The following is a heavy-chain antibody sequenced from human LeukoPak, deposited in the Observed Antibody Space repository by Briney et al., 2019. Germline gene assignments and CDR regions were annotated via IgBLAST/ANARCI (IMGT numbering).Heavy chain of an antibody. D-gene: IGHD4-11*01. CDR1: GGSISSGDYY. Sequence: SETLSLTCTVSGGSISSGDYYWGWIRQPPGKGLEWIGYIYYSGSTYYNPSLKSRVTISVDTSKNQFSLKLSSVTAADTAVYYCAVATVSPAFDYWGQGTLVTVSS. V-gene: IGHV4-30-4*01. J-gene: IGHJ4*02. CDR2: IYYSGST. CDR3: AVATVSPAFDY.